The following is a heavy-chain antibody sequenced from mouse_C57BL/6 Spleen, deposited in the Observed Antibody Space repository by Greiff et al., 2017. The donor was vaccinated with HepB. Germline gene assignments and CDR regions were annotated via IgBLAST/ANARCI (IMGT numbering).Heavy chain of an antibody. Sequence: QVHVKQSGAELVKPGASVKMSCKASGYTFTSYWITWVKQRPGQGLEWIGDIYPGSGSTNYNEKFKSKATLTVDTSSSTAYRQLSSLTSEDSAVYYCARDYYGSSCLDYWGQGTTLTVSS. CDR2: IYPGSGST. CDR1: GYTFTSYW. D-gene: IGHD1-1*01. J-gene: IGHJ2*01. CDR3: ARDYYGSSCLDY. V-gene: IGHV1-55*01.